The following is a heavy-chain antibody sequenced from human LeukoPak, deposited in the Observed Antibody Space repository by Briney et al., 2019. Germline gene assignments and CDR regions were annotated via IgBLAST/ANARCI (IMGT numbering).Heavy chain of an antibody. J-gene: IGHJ4*02. CDR3: ASLRERSYYTRGFDY. D-gene: IGHD5-18*01. CDR2: IHTSGTM. CDR1: GGSVSTGSYY. V-gene: IGHV4-61*09. Sequence: SQTLSLTCTVSGGSVSTGSYYWSWIRQPAGRGLEWIGHIHTSGTMNYNASLKSRVTISVDTSKNQFSLKLSSVTAADTAVYYCASLRERSYYTRGFDYWGQGSLVTVSS.